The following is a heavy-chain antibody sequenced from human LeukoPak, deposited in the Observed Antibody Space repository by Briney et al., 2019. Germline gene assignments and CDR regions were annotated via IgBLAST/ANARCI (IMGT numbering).Heavy chain of an antibody. D-gene: IGHD6-19*01. V-gene: IGHV5-51*01. CDR1: GSRFTSYW. J-gene: IGHJ4*02. CDR2: IYPGDSDT. Sequence: GAPLKISSKGSGSRFTSYWIGWVRQLPGKGLEWMGIIYPGDSDTRYSPSFQGQVTISADKSISTAYLQWSSLKASDTAMYYCARQESSGWYYFDYWGQGTLVTVSS. CDR3: ARQESSGWYYFDY.